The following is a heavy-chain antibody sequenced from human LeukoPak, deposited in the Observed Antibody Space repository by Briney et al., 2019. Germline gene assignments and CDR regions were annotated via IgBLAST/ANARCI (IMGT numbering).Heavy chain of an antibody. D-gene: IGHD2-15*01. CDR3: ARLSRAAREIDY. V-gene: IGHV4-4*07. Sequence: SETLSLTCTVSGGSISSYYWSWIRQPAGKGLEWIGRIYTSGSTNYNPSLKSRVTTSVDTSKNQFSLKLSSVTAADTAVYYCARLSRAAREIDYWGQGTLVTVSS. CDR1: GGSISSYY. J-gene: IGHJ4*02. CDR2: IYTSGST.